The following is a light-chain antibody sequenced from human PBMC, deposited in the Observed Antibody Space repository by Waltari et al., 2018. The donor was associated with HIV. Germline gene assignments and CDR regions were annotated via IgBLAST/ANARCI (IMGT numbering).Light chain of an antibody. V-gene: IGKV1-16*02. CDR2: GAS. Sequence: DIQMTQSPSSLSSSVGDRVTITCRASQDIGNYLVWFQQKPGGSPQSLIYGASKLESGVPSNFSGSGSGTDFTLTINSLQPEDSATYYCQQYKSYPITFGQGTRLEIK. J-gene: IGKJ5*01. CDR3: QQYKSYPIT. CDR1: QDIGNY.